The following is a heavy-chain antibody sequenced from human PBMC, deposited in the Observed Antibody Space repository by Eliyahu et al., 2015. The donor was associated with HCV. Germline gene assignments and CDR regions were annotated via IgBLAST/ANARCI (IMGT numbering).Heavy chain of an antibody. CDR2: ISAYNGNT. V-gene: IGHV1-18*01. Sequence: SWVRQAPGQGLEWMGWISAYNGNTNYAQKLQGRVTMTTDTSTSTAYMELRSLRSDDTAVYYCARDRGRGGWSLDYWGQGTLVTVSS. D-gene: IGHD6-19*01. J-gene: IGHJ4*02. CDR3: ARDRGRGGWSLDY.